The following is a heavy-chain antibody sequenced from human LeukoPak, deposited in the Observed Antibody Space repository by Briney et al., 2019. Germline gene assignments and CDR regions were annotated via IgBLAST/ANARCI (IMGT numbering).Heavy chain of an antibody. V-gene: IGHV5-51*01. CDR1: GYSFTSYW. J-gene: IGHJ3*02. D-gene: IGHD1-14*01. Sequence: GESLKISCKGSGYSFTSYWIGWVRQMPGKGLEWMGIIYPGDSDTRYSPSFQGQVTISDDKSISTAYLQWSSLKASDTAMYYCARHHASITGDDAFDIWGQGTMVTVSS. CDR3: ARHHASITGDDAFDI. CDR2: IYPGDSDT.